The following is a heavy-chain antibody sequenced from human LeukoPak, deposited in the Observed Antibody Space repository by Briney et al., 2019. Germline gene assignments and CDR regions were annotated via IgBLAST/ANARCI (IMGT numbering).Heavy chain of an antibody. Sequence: ASVKVSCKASGYTSTGYYMHWVRQAPGQGLEWMGWINPNSGGTNYAQKFQGRVTMTRDTSTSTVYMELSSLRSEDTAVYYCARGVAAAAPDYWGQGILVTVSS. V-gene: IGHV1-2*02. J-gene: IGHJ4*02. CDR3: ARGVAAAAPDY. CDR1: GYTSTGYY. CDR2: INPNSGGT. D-gene: IGHD6-13*01.